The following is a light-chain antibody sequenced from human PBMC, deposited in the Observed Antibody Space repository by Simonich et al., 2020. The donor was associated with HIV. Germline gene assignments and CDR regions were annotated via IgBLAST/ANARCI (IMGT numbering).Light chain of an antibody. V-gene: IGKV3-11*01. CDR2: DAS. CDR1: QSVSSY. Sequence: EIVLTQSPATLSLSPGERAALSCRASQSVSSYLAWYKQKPGQAPRLLIYDASNRATGIPARFSGSGSGTDFTLTISSLEPEDFAVYYCQQRSYWMYTFGQGTKLEIK. J-gene: IGKJ2*01. CDR3: QQRSYWMYT.